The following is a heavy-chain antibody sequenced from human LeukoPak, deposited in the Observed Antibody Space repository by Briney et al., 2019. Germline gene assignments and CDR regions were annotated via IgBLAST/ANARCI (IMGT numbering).Heavy chain of an antibody. D-gene: IGHD2-2*01. CDR2: IYYSGST. CDR3: AGSGYQLPNWYFDL. Sequence: SETLSLTCTVSGGSISSYYWSWLRQPPGKGLEWVGYIYYSGSTNYNPSLKSRVTISVDTSKNQFSLKLSSVTAADTAVYYCAGSGYQLPNWYFDLWGRGTLVTVSS. V-gene: IGHV4-59*01. J-gene: IGHJ2*01. CDR1: GGSISSYY.